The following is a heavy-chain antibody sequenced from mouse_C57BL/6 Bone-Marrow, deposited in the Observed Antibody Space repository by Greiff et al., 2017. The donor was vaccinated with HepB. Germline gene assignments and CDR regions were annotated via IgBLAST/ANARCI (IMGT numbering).Heavy chain of an antibody. CDR2: INPSTGGT. CDR3: ARYSNYGSSFYYAMDY. D-gene: IGHD1-1*01. CDR1: GYSFTGYY. V-gene: IGHV1-42*01. J-gene: IGHJ4*01. Sequence: EVQLQQSGPELVKPGASVKISCKASGYSFTGYYMNWVKQSPEKSLEWIGEINPSTGGTTYNQKFKAKATLTVDKSSSTAYMQLKSLTSEDSAVYYCARYSNYGSSFYYAMDYWGQGTSVTVSS.